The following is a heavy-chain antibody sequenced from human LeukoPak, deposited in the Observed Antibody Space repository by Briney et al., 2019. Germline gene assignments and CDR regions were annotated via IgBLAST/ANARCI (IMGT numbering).Heavy chain of an antibody. V-gene: IGHV3-30*18. J-gene: IGHJ4*02. CDR3: AKDLHTVTTEDY. Sequence: GRSLRLSCAASGFTFSSYGMHWVRQAPGKGLEWVAVISYDGSNKYYADSVKGRFTISRDNSKNTLYLQMNSLGAEDTAVYYCAKDLHTVTTEDYWGQGTLVTVSS. CDR2: ISYDGSNK. CDR1: GFTFSSYG. D-gene: IGHD4-17*01.